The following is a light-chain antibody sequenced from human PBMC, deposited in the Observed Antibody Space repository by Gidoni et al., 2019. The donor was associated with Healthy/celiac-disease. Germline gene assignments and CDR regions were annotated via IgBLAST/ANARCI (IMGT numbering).Light chain of an antibody. V-gene: IGKV4-1*01. J-gene: IGKJ4*01. CDR2: WAS. Sequence: DIVMTQSPDSLAVSLGERATINSKSSQSVLYSSNNKNYLAWYQQKPGQPPKLLIYWASTRESGVPARFSGSGSGTDFTLTIGSLQAEDVAVYYCQQYYSTPLTFGGGTKVEIK. CDR1: QSVLYSSNNKNY. CDR3: QQYYSTPLT.